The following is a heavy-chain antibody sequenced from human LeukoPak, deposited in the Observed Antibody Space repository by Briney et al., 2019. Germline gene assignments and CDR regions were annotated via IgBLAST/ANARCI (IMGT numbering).Heavy chain of an antibody. Sequence: SETLSLTCTVSGGSISSYYWSWIRQPPGKGLEWIGYIYYSGSTNYNPSLKSRVTISVDTSKNQFSLKLSSVTAADTAVYYCARGYSSSWYKSYYYYMDVWGNGTTVTVSS. D-gene: IGHD6-13*01. J-gene: IGHJ6*03. V-gene: IGHV4-59*01. CDR1: GGSISSYY. CDR3: ARGYSSSWYKSYYYYMDV. CDR2: IYYSGST.